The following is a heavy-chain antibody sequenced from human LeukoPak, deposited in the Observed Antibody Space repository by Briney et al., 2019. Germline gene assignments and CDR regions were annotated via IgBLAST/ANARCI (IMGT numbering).Heavy chain of an antibody. D-gene: IGHD2-15*01. V-gene: IGHV1-46*01. J-gene: IGHJ4*02. Sequence: ASVTVSCKASGYTFTRYYMHWVRRAPGQGLEWMGIINPSDGSTSYAQKFQGRVTMTRDTSTSKVYMEVSSLTAEDTAVYYCARVHCCGGSCYGEVFDYWGQGTLVTVSS. CDR3: ARVHCCGGSCYGEVFDY. CDR2: INPSDGST. CDR1: GYTFTRYY.